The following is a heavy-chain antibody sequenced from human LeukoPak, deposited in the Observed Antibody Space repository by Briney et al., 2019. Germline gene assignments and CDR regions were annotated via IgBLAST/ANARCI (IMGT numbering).Heavy chain of an antibody. CDR1: GFTFRMSG. Sequence: PGTSLRLSCATSGFTFRMSGVHWVRQAPGKGLEWVALMSSDGIKSYYADSVKGRFTVSRDTSEDIAYLQMNSLSADDTGIYYCAKDHAGSGRAFEYWGQGTLLTVSS. CDR2: MSSDGIKS. J-gene: IGHJ4*02. D-gene: IGHD3-10*01. V-gene: IGHV3-30*04. CDR3: AKDHAGSGRAFEY.